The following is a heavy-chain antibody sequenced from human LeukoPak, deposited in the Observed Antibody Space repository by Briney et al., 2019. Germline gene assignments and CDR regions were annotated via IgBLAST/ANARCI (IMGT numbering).Heavy chain of an antibody. CDR3: ARDSSYYDILTGYFDY. V-gene: IGHV4-59*01. CDR2: IYYSGST. CDR1: GGSFSSYY. J-gene: IGHJ4*02. D-gene: IGHD3-9*01. Sequence: SETLSLTCTVSGGSFSSYYWSWIRQPPGKGLEWIGDIYYSGSTNYNPSLKSRVTISVDTSKNQFSLKLSSVTAADTAVYYCARDSSYYDILTGYFDYWGQGTLVTVSS.